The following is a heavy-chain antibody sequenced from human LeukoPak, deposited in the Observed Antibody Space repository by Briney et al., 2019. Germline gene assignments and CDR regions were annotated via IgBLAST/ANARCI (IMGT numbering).Heavy chain of an antibody. CDR1: DYAFTGYP. D-gene: IGHD4-17*01. CDR3: ARGYDYGDYVGDFDY. V-gene: IGHV1-18*01. CDR2: ITTYNGNT. J-gene: IGHJ4*02. Sequence: GASALNSCEECDYAFTGYPRSRIRKAPGQGLEWMGWITTYNGNTNYAQKLQGRVTMTTDTSTSTAYMDLRGLRSDDTAVYYCARGYDYGDYVGDFDYWGQGTLVTVSS.